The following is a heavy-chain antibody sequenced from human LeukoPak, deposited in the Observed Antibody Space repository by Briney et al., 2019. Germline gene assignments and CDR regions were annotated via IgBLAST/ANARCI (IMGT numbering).Heavy chain of an antibody. CDR2: ISGSGGST. CDR3: AKDLVSYYDILTGYSAFDY. CDR1: GFTFSSYA. V-gene: IGHV3-23*01. D-gene: IGHD3-9*01. J-gene: IGHJ4*02. Sequence: GGSLRLSCAASGFTFSSYAMSWVRQAPGKGLEWVSAISGSGGSTYYADSVKGRFTISRDNSKNTLYLQTNSLRAEDTAVYYCAKDLVSYYDILTGYSAFDYWGQGTLVTVSS.